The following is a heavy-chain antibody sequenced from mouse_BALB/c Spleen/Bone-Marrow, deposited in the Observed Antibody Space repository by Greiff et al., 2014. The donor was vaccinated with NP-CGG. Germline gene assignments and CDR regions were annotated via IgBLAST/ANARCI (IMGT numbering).Heavy chain of an antibody. D-gene: IGHD2-10*01. CDR2: ISYSGST. Sequence: EVKLMESGPGLVKPSQSLSLTCTVTGYSITSDYAWNWIRQFPGNKLEWMGYISYSGSTGYNQSFKSRKSITRDTSKNQFFLQLNSVTTEDTAAHYCAIKPYYSWFAYWGQGTLVTVSA. V-gene: IGHV3-2*02. CDR1: GYSITSDYA. J-gene: IGHJ3*01. CDR3: AIKPYYSWFAY.